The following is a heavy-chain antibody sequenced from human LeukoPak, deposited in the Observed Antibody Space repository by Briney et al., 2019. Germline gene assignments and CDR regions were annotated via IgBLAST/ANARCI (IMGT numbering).Heavy chain of an antibody. D-gene: IGHD4-17*01. CDR3: ARGDFDDYGDYVDAFEF. Sequence: GGSLRLSCAASGFTFSSYWVSWVRQVPGKGLEWVANIKPDGSEKYCVGSVKGRFTIYRDNAKNSLYLPMNSLRAEDTALYYCARGDFDDYGDYVDAFEFWGQGTMVTVSA. CDR2: IKPDGSEK. J-gene: IGHJ3*01. V-gene: IGHV3-7*01. CDR1: GFTFSSYW.